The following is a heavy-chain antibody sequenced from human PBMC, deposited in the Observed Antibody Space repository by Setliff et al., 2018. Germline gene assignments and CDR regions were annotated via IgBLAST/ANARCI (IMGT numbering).Heavy chain of an antibody. Sequence: SETLSLTCSVSGGSISSGSYYWGWIRQSPGKGLEWIGSMYYSGSTYYNPSLKGRVTLSVDTTKNQFSLKLTSTTAAYTAVYFCARHLLVQGTYHFDYWGQGSPVTVSS. CDR1: GGSISSGSYY. V-gene: IGHV4-39*01. D-gene: IGHD3-10*01. J-gene: IGHJ4*02. CDR2: MYYSGST. CDR3: ARHLLVQGTYHFDY.